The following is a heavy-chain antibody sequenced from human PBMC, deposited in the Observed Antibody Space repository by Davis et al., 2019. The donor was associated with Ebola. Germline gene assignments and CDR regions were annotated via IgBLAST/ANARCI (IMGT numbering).Heavy chain of an antibody. Sequence: SVKVSCKASGDTFTSYAINWVRQAPGQGLEWVGGIIPMFSKADYAPKFQGRVTITADKSTTTAYMELSSLKSEDTAVYYCARQTKVTPAYYYHGMDAWGQGTTVTVSS. V-gene: IGHV1-69*06. J-gene: IGHJ6*02. CDR2: IIPMFSKA. D-gene: IGHD4-17*01. CDR3: ARQTKVTPAYYYHGMDA. CDR1: GDTFTSYA.